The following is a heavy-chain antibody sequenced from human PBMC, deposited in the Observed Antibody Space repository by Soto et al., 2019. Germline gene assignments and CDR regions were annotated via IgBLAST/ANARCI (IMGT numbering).Heavy chain of an antibody. CDR1: GGSISSGGYY. J-gene: IGHJ4*02. D-gene: IGHD3-16*01. V-gene: IGHV4-31*03. CDR2: IYYSGST. CDR3: AXXGXXXGXYVGH. Sequence: SETLSLTCTVSGGSISSGGYYWSWIRQHPGKGLEWIGYIYYSGSTYYNPYLKSRVTISVDTSKNQFSLKLSSVTAADTAVYYCAXXGXXXGXYVGHWGQGXXVTXXS.